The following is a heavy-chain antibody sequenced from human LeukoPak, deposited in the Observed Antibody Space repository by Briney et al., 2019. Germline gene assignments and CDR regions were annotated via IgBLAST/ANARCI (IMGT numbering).Heavy chain of an antibody. CDR3: AKDQIRVQLWLQGYFDY. CDR1: GFTFSSYG. CDR2: IRYDGSNK. Sequence: PGGSLRLSCAASGFTFSSYGMRWVRQAPGKGLEWVAFIRYDGSNKYYADSVKGRFTISRDNSKNTLYLQMNSLRAEDTAVYYCAKDQIRVQLWLQGYFDYWGQGTLVTVSS. V-gene: IGHV3-30*02. J-gene: IGHJ4*02. D-gene: IGHD5-18*01.